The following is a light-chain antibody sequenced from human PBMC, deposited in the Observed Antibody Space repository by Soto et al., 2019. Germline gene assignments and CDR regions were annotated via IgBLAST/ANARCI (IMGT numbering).Light chain of an antibody. Sequence: QSVLTQPASVSGSPGQSITISYTGTNSDVGGYDRVSWYQHHPGKAPKLLIFEVYKRPSGISDRFSGSKSGDTASLTISGLQAEDEADYYCISYIPSTTTHWVFGGGTKLTVL. CDR2: EVY. CDR1: NSDVGGYDR. J-gene: IGLJ3*02. V-gene: IGLV2-14*01. CDR3: ISYIPSTTTHWV.